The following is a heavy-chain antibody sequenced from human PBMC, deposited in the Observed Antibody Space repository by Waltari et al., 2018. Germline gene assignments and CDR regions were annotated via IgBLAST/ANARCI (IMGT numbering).Heavy chain of an antibody. CDR1: GFTFSSYW. CDR3: AREGYYDSSGYYYYFDY. CDR2: IKQDGRGK. V-gene: IGHV3-7*01. J-gene: IGHJ4*02. D-gene: IGHD3-22*01. Sequence: EVQLVESGGGLVQPGGSLRLSCAASGFTFSSYWMSWVRQAPGRGLEWVANIKQDGRGKYDVDAGKGRFTIARDNAKNLLYLQMNSLRAEDTAVYYCAREGYYDSSGYYYYFDYWGQGTLVTVSS.